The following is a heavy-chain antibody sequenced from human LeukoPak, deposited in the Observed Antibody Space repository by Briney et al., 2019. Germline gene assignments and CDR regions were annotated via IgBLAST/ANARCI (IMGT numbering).Heavy chain of an antibody. V-gene: IGHV3-30*02. D-gene: IGHD5-12*01. CDR3: AKDRVYSGYDWEGVFDY. Sequence: PGGSLRLSCAASGFTFSSYCMHWVRQAPGKGLEWVAFIRYDGSNKYYADSVKGRFTISRDNSKNTLYLQMNSLRAEGTAVYYCAKDRVYSGYDWEGVFDYWGQGTLVTVSS. CDR1: GFTFSSYC. J-gene: IGHJ4*02. CDR2: IRYDGSNK.